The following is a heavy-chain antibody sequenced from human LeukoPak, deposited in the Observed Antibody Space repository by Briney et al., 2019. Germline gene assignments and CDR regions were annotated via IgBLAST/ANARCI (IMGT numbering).Heavy chain of an antibody. CDR1: GGSISSYY. D-gene: IGHD1-26*01. V-gene: IGHV4-59*08. CDR3: ARRRELLHFDF. CDR2: IYYSGST. Sequence: SETLSLTCTVSGGSISSYYWSWIRQPPGKGLEWIGYIYYSGSTNYNPSLESRVTISVDTSKNHLSLKLSSVTAADTAVYYCARRRELLHFDFWGQGTLVTVSS. J-gene: IGHJ4*02.